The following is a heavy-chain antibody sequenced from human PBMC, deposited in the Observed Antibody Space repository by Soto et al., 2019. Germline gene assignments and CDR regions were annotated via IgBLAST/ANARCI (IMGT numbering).Heavy chain of an antibody. J-gene: IGHJ5*02. D-gene: IGHD3-22*01. Sequence: QVQLVQSGGEVKKPGSSVKVSCKTSGDTFSTYAINWVRQAPGQGLEWMGGIIPIFGTPSYAPKFKGRVTIIADESTTTAYMELSSLKSEDTAVYFCARGRDSRGYQNMFRFDPWGQGTLVTVS. V-gene: IGHV1-69*01. CDR1: GDTFSTYA. CDR2: IIPIFGTP. CDR3: ARGRDSRGYQNMFRFDP.